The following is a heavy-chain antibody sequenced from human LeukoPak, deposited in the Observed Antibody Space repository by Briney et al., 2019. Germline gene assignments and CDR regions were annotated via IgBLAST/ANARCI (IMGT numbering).Heavy chain of an antibody. V-gene: IGHV1-2*02. Sequence: GASVKLSCKASGYTFTGYYMHWVRQAPGQGLEWMGWINPNSGGTNYAQKFQGRVTMTRDTSISTAYMELSRLRSDDPAVYYCARANWNGLYYFDYWGQGTLVTVSS. CDR1: GYTFTGYY. D-gene: IGHD1-1*01. CDR3: ARANWNGLYYFDY. CDR2: INPNSGGT. J-gene: IGHJ4*02.